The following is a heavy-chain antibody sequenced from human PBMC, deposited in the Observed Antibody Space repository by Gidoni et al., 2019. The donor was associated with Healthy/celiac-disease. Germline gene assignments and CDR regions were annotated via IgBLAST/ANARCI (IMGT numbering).Heavy chain of an antibody. CDR3: AKTRGPTGYSSGWYP. D-gene: IGHD6-19*01. CDR2: ISGRGGST. Sequence: EVQLLESGGGLVQPAGSLRLSCAASGFTCSSYAMSWVRQAPGKVLGWVSAISGRGGSTYYADSVKGRFTISRDNSKNTLYLQMNSRRAEDTAVYYCAKTRGPTGYSSGWYPWGQGTLVTVSS. CDR1: GFTCSSYA. J-gene: IGHJ5*02. V-gene: IGHV3-23*01.